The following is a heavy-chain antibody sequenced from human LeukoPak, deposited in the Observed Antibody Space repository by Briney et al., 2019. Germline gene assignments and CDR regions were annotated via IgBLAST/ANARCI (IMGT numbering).Heavy chain of an antibody. J-gene: IGHJ4*02. CDR2: ISDDGGTR. CDR1: GLTLSTYA. CDR3: AKISGGTWLGDY. Sequence: GVSLRLSCTASGLTLSTYAMHWVRGAPGKGLDWVAFISDDGGTRYHADSVKGRYTITRDNSKNTLYVEMNSLRAEDTAVYFCAKISGGTWLGDYWGQGTLVTVSS. V-gene: IGHV3-30*18. D-gene: IGHD3-9*01.